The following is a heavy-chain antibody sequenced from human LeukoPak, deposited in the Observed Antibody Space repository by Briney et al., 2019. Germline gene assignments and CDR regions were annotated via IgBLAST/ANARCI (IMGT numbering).Heavy chain of an antibody. J-gene: IGHJ5*02. CDR2: IYYSGST. CDR1: GGSISSYY. D-gene: IGHD3-3*01. CDR3: ARVAYYDFWSGYSPYNWFDP. Sequence: SETLSLTCTVSGGSISSYYWSWIRQPPGKGLEWIGYIYYSGSTNYNPSLKSRDTISADTSKNQFSLKLSSVTAADTAVYYCARVAYYDFWSGYSPYNWFDPWGQGTLVTVSS. V-gene: IGHV4-59*01.